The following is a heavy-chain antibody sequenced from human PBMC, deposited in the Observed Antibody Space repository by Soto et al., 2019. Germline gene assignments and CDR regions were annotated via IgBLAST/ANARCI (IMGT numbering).Heavy chain of an antibody. D-gene: IGHD1-20*01. CDR1: GYTFTYRY. J-gene: IGHJ4*02. CDR2: ITPFNGNT. CDR3: ANGITGSGFDY. V-gene: IGHV1-45*02. Sequence: QMQLVQSGAEVKKTGSSVKVSCKASGYTFTYRYLHWVRQAPGQALEWMGWITPFNGNTNYAQKFQDRDTITRDRSMSTAYMELSSLRSEDTAMYYCANGITGSGFDYWGQGTLVTVSS.